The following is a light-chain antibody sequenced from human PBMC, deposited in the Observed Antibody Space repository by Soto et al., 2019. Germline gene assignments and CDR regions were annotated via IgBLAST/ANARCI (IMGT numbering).Light chain of an antibody. Sequence: DVVMTQSPLSLPVTLGQPASISCRSSQSPLYSDGNTYLSWFHQRPGQSPRRLIYKVSHRDSGVADRXSGSGSGTDFTLQINRVEAEDLGVYYCMQGTYWPYTFGQGTKLEIK. CDR2: KVS. V-gene: IGKV2-30*01. CDR3: MQGTYWPYT. CDR1: QSPLYSDGNTY. J-gene: IGKJ2*01.